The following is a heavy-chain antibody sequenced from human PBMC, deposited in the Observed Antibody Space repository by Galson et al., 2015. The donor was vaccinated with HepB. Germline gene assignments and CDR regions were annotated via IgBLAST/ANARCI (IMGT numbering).Heavy chain of an antibody. CDR2: IIPIFGTA. CDR1: GGTFSSYA. D-gene: IGHD5-24*01. V-gene: IGHV1-69*13. J-gene: IGHJ4*02. Sequence: SVKVSCKASGGTFSSYAISWVRQAPGQGLEWMGVIIPIFGTANYAQKFQGRVTITADESTSTAYMELSSLRSEDTAVYYCARPRDGYKWEYYFDYWGQGTLVTVSS. CDR3: ARPRDGYKWEYYFDY.